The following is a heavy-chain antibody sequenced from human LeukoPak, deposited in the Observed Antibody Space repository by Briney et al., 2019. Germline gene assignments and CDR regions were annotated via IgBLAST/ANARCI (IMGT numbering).Heavy chain of an antibody. D-gene: IGHD1-26*01. CDR2: INPSGGST. J-gene: IGHJ4*02. CDR1: GYTLTSYY. CDR3: ARDIVGATFDY. Sequence: ASVKVSCKASGYTLTSYYMHWVRQAPGQGLEWMGIINPSGGSTSYAQKFQGRVTMTRDTSTSTVYMELSSLRSEDTAVYYCARDIVGATFDYWGQGTLVTVSS. V-gene: IGHV1-46*01.